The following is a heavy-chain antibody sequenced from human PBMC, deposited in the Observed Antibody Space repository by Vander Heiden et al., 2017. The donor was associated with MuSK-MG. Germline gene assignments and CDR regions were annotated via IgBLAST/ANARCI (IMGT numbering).Heavy chain of an antibody. CDR2: ITGSGGTT. V-gene: IGHV3-23*01. D-gene: IGHD3-22*01. Sequence: EVQLLESGGGLVQPGGSLRLSCAASGFSFSEYAMTWVRQAPGKGLEWVSAITGSGGTTFYADSVKGRFTIYRDNSKNTMYLQMNSLRAEDSAIYYCANWESMIVVADPFDLWGQGTMVTVSS. CDR3: ANWESMIVVADPFDL. J-gene: IGHJ3*01. CDR1: GFSFSEYA.